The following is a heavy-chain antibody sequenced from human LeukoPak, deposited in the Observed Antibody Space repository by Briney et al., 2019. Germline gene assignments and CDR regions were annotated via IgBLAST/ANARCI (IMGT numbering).Heavy chain of an antibody. CDR3: ARHRFASPLDS. V-gene: IGHV4-59*08. D-gene: IGHD2-21*01. CDR1: GVSSSSSY. CDR2: IFYTGDS. J-gene: IGHJ4*02. Sequence: SETLSLTCTVSGVSSSSSYWSWIRQPPGKGLEWIGYIFYTGDSNHNPYFKSRVSISLDTSKDQISLKLYSVTAADTAVYYCARHRFASPLDSWGQGTLVTVSS.